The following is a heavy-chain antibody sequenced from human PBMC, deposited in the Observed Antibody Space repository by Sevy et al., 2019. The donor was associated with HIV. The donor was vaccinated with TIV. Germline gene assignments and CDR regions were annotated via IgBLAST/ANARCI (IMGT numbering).Heavy chain of an antibody. J-gene: IGHJ5*02. D-gene: IGHD3-22*01. V-gene: IGHV3-21*01. CDR1: GFTFSSYS. CDR3: ARAGPYYDSSGYYYNNWFDP. Sequence: GGSLRLSCAASGFTFSSYSMNWVRQAPGKGLEWVSSISSSSSYIYYADSVKGRFAISRDNAKNSLYLQMNSLRAEDTAVYYCARAGPYYDSSGYYYNNWFDPWGQGTLVTVSS. CDR2: ISSSSSYI.